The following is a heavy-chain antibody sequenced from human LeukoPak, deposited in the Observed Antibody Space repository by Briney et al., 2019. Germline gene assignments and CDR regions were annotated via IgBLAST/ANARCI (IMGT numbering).Heavy chain of an antibody. J-gene: IGHJ4*02. CDR3: ARKTVVGSYFDY. CDR2: IKQNGSDK. CDR1: GFTFSSYW. D-gene: IGHD4-23*01. V-gene: IGHV3-7*03. Sequence: GGSLRLSCAASGFTFSSYWMSWVRQAPGKGLEWVANIKQNGSDKYYVDSVKGRFTISRDNAKNSLYMQMNSLRAEDTAVYYCARKTVVGSYFDYWGQGTPVTVSS.